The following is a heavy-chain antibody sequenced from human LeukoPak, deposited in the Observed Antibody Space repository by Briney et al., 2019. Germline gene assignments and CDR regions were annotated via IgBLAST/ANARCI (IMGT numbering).Heavy chain of an antibody. CDR2: INAGNGNT. CDR3: ARSDGTYSPFDY. V-gene: IGHV1-3*01. J-gene: IGHJ4*02. CDR1: GDNFSSYV. D-gene: IGHD1-26*01. Sequence: ASVTVSCKASGDNFSSYVITWVRQAPGQRLEWMGWINAGNGNTKYSQKFQGRVTITRDTSASTAYMELSSLRSEDTAVYYCARSDGTYSPFDYWGQGTLVTVSS.